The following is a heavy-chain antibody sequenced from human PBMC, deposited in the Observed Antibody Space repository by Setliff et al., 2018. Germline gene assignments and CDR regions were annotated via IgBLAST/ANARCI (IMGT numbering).Heavy chain of an antibody. CDR3: ARRLPYVGMDV. Sequence: GGSLRLSCAASGFTFSTYAMSWVRQAPGRGLERVSKTHTDGITIYSDSVRGRFTISRDSAKNSLHLQMTSLSAEDTAVYYCARRLPYVGMDVWGQGTTVTVSS. CDR2: THTDGITI. D-gene: IGHD3-16*01. V-gene: IGHV3-48*03. J-gene: IGHJ6*02. CDR1: GFTFSTYA.